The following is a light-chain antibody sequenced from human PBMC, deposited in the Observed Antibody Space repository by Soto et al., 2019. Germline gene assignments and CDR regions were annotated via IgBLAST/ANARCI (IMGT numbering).Light chain of an antibody. CDR2: DAS. J-gene: IGKJ1*01. V-gene: IGKV1-5*01. CDR3: QHYNSYSL. Sequence: DIQMTQSPSTLSASVGDRVTITCRASQSISSWLAWYQQKPGKAPKLLIYDASSLESGVPSRFSGRGSGTEFTLTISSLQPDDFATYYCQHYNSYSLFGQGTKVEIK. CDR1: QSISSW.